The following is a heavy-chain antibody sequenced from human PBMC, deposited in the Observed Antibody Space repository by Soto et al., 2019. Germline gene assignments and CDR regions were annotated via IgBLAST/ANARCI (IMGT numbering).Heavy chain of an antibody. Sequence: EVQLVESGGGLVQPGGSLRLSCAASGFTVSSNYMSWVRQAPGKGLGWVSDIYSGGSTYYANSVKGRFTISRDNSKTTLYLQMNSQRAEDTAVYYCARVLGEDIVAGYWGQVTLVTVSS. J-gene: IGHJ4*02. CDR1: GFTVSSNY. CDR2: IYSGGST. V-gene: IGHV3-66*01. D-gene: IGHD2-15*01. CDR3: ARVLGEDIVAGY.